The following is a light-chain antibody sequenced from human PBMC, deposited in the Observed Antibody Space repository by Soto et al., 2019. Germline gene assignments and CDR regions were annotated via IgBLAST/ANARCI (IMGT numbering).Light chain of an antibody. V-gene: IGLV2-23*01. CDR1: STDVVSHKL. CDR2: EAY. J-gene: IGLJ1*01. Sequence: QPVLTQPASVSGSPGQSITISCTGTSTDVVSHKLVSWYQQYPGNAPKLIIFEAYKRPSGVSNRFSGSKSGSTASLTISGLQAEDEADYYCCSNAVGSTYVFGTGTKLTVL. CDR3: CSNAVGSTYV.